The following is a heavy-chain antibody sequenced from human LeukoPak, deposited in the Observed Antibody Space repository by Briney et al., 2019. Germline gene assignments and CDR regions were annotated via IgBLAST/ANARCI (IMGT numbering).Heavy chain of an antibody. CDR1: GYTLTELS. V-gene: IGHV1-24*01. J-gene: IGHJ5*02. Sequence: GASVKVSCKVSGYTLTELSMHWVRQAPGKGLEWMGGFDPEDGETIYAQKFQGRVTMTEDTSTDTAYMELSSLRSEDTAVYYCALTPMGVHWFDPWGQGTLVTVSS. CDR3: ALTPMGVHWFDP. D-gene: IGHD5-18*01. CDR2: FDPEDGET.